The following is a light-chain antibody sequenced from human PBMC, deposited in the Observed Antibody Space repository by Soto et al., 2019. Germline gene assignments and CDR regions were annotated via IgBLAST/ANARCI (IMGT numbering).Light chain of an antibody. V-gene: IGLV2-14*01. Sequence: QSALTQPASVSGSPGQSITISCTGTSNDVGDYNYVSWYQLHPGKAPKLMIYDVSSRPSGVSDRFSGSKFGNTASLTVSGLQAEDEADYYCRSYTSSNSVVFGGGTKLTVL. CDR3: RSYTSSNSVV. J-gene: IGLJ3*02. CDR2: DVS. CDR1: SNDVGDYNY.